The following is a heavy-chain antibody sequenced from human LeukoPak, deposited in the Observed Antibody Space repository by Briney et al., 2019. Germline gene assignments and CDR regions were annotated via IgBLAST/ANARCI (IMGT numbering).Heavy chain of an antibody. CDR2: ISYDGSNK. Sequence: PGGSLRLSCAASGFTFSSYAMHWVRQAPGKGLEWVAVISYDGSNKYYADSVKGRFTISRVNSKNTLYLQMNSLRAEDTAVYYCARESLGGYYYGMDVWGQGTTVTVSS. V-gene: IGHV3-30*04. CDR3: ARESLGGYYYGMDV. J-gene: IGHJ6*02. CDR1: GFTFSSYA. D-gene: IGHD4-23*01.